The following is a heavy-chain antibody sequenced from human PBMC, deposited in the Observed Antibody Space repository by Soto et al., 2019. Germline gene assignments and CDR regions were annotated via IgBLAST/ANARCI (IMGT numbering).Heavy chain of an antibody. CDR2: INAGNGDT. V-gene: IGHV1-3*01. Sequence: ASVNVSCKASGYTFTSYPMHWVRQAPGQGLELMGWINAGNGDTKYSQKFQGSVTITRXXXXXXAXMXLXXXXSEXTAVYDCARDWTHYDSSGPGDYWGQGTLVTVSS. D-gene: IGHD3-22*01. J-gene: IGHJ4*02. CDR3: ARDWTHYDSSGPGDY. CDR1: GYTFTSYP.